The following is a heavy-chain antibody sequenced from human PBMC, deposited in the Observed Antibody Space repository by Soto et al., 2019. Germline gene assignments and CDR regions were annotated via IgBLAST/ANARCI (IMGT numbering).Heavy chain of an antibody. CDR1: GFSFSDYY. D-gene: IGHD5-18*01. J-gene: IGHJ4*02. V-gene: IGHV3-11*01. Sequence: ESGGGLVKPGGSLRLSCAASGFSFSDYYMTWIRQAPGKGLEWVSYISSRSTTIFYADSVKGRFTISRDNANNSLYLQMNSLRAEDTAVYYCAREVDRALVGSPHYFDYWGQGTLVTVSS. CDR2: ISSRSTTI. CDR3: AREVDRALVGSPHYFDY.